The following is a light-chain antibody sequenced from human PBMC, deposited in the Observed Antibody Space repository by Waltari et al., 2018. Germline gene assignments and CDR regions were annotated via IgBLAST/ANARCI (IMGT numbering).Light chain of an antibody. CDR3: LQYNNWPQT. J-gene: IGKJ1*01. Sequence: EIVMTQSPATLSVSPGETATLSCRASQSVRSNLAWYQQKPGQAPRLLIHDASSRATGFPARFSGSGSGTEFTLTISSLQSEDFAVYYCLQYNNWPQTFGQGTKVEIK. V-gene: IGKV3-15*01. CDR1: QSVRSN. CDR2: DAS.